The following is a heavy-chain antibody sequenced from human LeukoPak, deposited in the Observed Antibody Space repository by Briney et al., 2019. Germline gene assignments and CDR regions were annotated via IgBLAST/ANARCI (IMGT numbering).Heavy chain of an antibody. CDR3: ARSYYDFWSGYYRWFDP. Sequence: GASVKLSCKASGYTFTSYGISWGRHAPGQGLEWMGWISAYNDNTNYAQKLQGRVTMTTDTSTSTAYMELRSLRSDDTAVYYCARSYYDFWSGYYRWFDPWGQGTLVTVSS. D-gene: IGHD3-3*01. J-gene: IGHJ5*02. V-gene: IGHV1-18*01. CDR2: ISAYNDNT. CDR1: GYTFTSYG.